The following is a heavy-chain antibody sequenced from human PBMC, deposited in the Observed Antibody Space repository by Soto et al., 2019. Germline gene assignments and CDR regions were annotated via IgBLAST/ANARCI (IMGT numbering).Heavy chain of an antibody. V-gene: IGHV4-59*01. J-gene: IGHJ1*01. D-gene: IGHD1-26*01. CDR2: INYSGST. CDR1: GGSISSYY. CDR3: AREVGATTGSYFRH. Sequence: PSETLSLTCTVSGGSISSYYWSWIRQPPGKGLEWIGYINYSGSTNYNPSLKSRVTISADTSKNQFSLKLSSVTAADTAVYYCAREVGATTGSYFRHWGQGTLVTVSS.